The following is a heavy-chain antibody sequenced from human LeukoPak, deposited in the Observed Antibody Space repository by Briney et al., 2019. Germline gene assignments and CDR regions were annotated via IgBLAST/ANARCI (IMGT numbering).Heavy chain of an antibody. D-gene: IGHD6-13*01. J-gene: IGHJ3*02. CDR3: ARDLGVSSSWYVAFDI. CDR1: GFTFSSYS. V-gene: IGHV3-21*01. CDR2: ISSSSSYI. Sequence: GGSLRLSCAASGFTFSSYSMNWVRQAPGKGLEWVSSISSSSSYIYYADSVKGRLTISRDNAKNSLYLQMNSLRAEDTAVYYCARDLGVSSSWYVAFDIWGRGTMVTVSS.